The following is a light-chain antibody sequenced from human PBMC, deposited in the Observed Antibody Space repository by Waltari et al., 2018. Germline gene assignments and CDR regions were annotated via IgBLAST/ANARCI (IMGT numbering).Light chain of an antibody. J-gene: IGLJ2*01. CDR3: QVWDSNTDHVV. Sequence: SSVLTQPPSVSLAPGKTARITCGGNNIGVKSVHWYQQKPGQAPALVIYDDIDRPSGIPERFSGSNSGNTATLTISRVEAGDEADYYCQVWDSNTDHVVFGGGTKLTVL. CDR1: NIGVKS. CDR2: DDI. V-gene: IGLV3-21*01.